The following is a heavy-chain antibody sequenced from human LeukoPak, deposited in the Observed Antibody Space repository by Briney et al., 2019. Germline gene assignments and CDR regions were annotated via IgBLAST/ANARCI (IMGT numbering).Heavy chain of an antibody. CDR1: GFTFSNYA. CDR3: ARGGTVTDFDY. Sequence: PGGSLRLSCAASGFTFSNYAMSWVRQAPGKGLEWIGEINHSGSTNYNPSLKSRVTISVDTSKNQLSLKLSSVTAADTAVYYCARGGTVTDFDYWGQGTLVTVSS. J-gene: IGHJ4*02. D-gene: IGHD4-4*01. V-gene: IGHV4-34*01. CDR2: INHSGST.